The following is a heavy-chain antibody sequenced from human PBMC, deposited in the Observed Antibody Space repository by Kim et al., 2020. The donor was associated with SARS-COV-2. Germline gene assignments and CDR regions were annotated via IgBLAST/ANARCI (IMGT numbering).Heavy chain of an antibody. Sequence: SETLSLTCTVSGDSITSGSTHWSWIRPHPGKGLEWIGYIHDTGTTYYNPSLKRRLTMSLDTSKTHFLLNLTSVTAAATADYCSTRVKSYGGEKSIDYWG. CDR1: GDSITSGSTH. V-gene: IGHV4-31*06. CDR3: TRVKSYGGEKSIDY. J-gene: IGHJ4*01. D-gene: IGHD4-17*01. CDR2: IHDTGTT.